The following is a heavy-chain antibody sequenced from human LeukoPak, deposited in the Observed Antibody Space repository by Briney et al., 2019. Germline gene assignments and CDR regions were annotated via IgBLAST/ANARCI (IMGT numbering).Heavy chain of an antibody. CDR2: FSSSAANI. CDR1: GFTLRTFA. J-gene: IGHJ4*02. CDR3: ARLTGNHFDY. V-gene: IGHV3-23*01. Sequence: GGPLRLSCAASGFTLRTFAMSWVRQAPGKGLEWVSVFSSSAANIDYADSVTGRFTISRDISKNILYLQMNSLRAEDTAIYYCARLTGNHFDYWGQGTLVTVSS. D-gene: IGHD1-14*01.